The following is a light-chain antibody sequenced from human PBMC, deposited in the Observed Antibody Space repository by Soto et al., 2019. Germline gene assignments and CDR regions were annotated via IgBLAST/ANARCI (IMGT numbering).Light chain of an antibody. CDR2: DAS. Sequence: EIVLTQSPATLSLSPGERATLSCRASQSVSSYLAWYQQKPGQAPRLLIYDASNRATGIPARFSGRGSGTDVTLTISSLEPEDFAVYYCQQRSNWPPGFGGGTKVEIK. V-gene: IGKV3-11*01. CDR3: QQRSNWPPG. CDR1: QSVSSY. J-gene: IGKJ4*01.